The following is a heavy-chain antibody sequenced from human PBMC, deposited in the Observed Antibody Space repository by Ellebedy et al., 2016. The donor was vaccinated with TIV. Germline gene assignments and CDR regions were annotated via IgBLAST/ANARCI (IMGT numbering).Heavy chain of an antibody. CDR2: IIPILGIA. CDR3: ARENPRYCSGGSCYYNWYFDL. V-gene: IGHV1-69*04. Sequence: AASVTVSCKASGGTFSSYAISWVRQATGQGLEWMGRIIPILGIANYAQKLQGRVTITADKSTSTAYMELSSLRSEDTAVYYCARENPRYCSGGSCYYNWYFDLWGRGTLVTVSS. CDR1: GGTFSSYA. J-gene: IGHJ2*01. D-gene: IGHD2-15*01.